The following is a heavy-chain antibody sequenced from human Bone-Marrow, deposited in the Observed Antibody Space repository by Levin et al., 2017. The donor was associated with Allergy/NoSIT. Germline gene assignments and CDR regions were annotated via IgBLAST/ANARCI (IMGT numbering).Heavy chain of an antibody. Sequence: GGSLRLSCAASGFTFSSYTMNWVRQAPGKGLEWVSFISGSSSYITFSDSVKGRLTISRDNAKNSLFLQMNNLRAEDTAVHYCARRNDFCTRTQSPDSLCMDVWGTGASVAVAS. D-gene: IGHD3-3*01. CDR1: GFTFSSYT. J-gene: IGHJ6*03. CDR2: ISGSSSYI. CDR3: ARRNDFCTRTQSPDSLCMDV. V-gene: IGHV3-21*01.